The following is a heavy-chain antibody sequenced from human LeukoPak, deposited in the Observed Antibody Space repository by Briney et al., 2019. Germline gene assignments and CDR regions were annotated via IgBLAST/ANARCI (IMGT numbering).Heavy chain of an antibody. Sequence: VASVKVSCKASGYTFTNFQMHWVRQAPGQGLEWMGWISPKSGGSSYAQKFQGRVTMTRDTSISIAYMELSSLRSDDTAVYYCARDDRSYSADFRGQGTLVTVSS. D-gene: IGHD3-22*01. CDR3: ARDDRSYSADF. V-gene: IGHV1-2*02. CDR1: GYTFTNFQ. J-gene: IGHJ4*02. CDR2: ISPKSGGS.